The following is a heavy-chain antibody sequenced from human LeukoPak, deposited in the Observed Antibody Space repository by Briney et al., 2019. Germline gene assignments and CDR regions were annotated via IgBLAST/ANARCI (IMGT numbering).Heavy chain of an antibody. CDR1: VYSINTNYY. CDR2: FYYSGAT. CDR3: ARGSGSYSSNLDY. V-gene: IGHV4-38-2*01. D-gene: IGHD3-10*01. J-gene: IGHJ4*02. Sequence: SQTLSLTCAVSVYSINTNYYWGWIRQSPGKGLEWIGSFYYSGATYYNPSLKSRVAISVDTSKNQFSLKLNSVTAADTAMYYCARGSGSYSSNLDYWGQGTLVTVSS.